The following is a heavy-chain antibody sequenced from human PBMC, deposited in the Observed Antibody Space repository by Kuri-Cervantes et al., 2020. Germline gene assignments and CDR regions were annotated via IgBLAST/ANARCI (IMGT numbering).Heavy chain of an antibody. CDR2: INRTDNAI. J-gene: IGHJ5*02. Sequence: GESLKISCTASGFIFSDYYMNWFRQAPGKGLEWISYINRTDNAISYAGSVQGRFTISRDNAKNSLYLQMNSLRAEDTAVYYCSRRDFWSTSWFDPWGQGTLVTVSS. CDR3: SRRDFWSTSWFDP. V-gene: IGHV3-11*04. D-gene: IGHD3-3*01. CDR1: GFIFSDYY.